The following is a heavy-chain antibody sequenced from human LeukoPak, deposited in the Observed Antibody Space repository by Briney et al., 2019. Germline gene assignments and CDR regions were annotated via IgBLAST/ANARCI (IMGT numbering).Heavy chain of an antibody. D-gene: IGHD5-24*01. V-gene: IGHV5-51*01. CDR3: ATHPGGLQSGFDN. CDR2: INPSDSDT. Sequence: GESLKISCKGSGYSFTNYWIAWVRQMPGRGLEWMVIINPSDSDTRYSPSFQGQVTISVDRSSSTAYIQWSRLKASDTAMYYCATHPGGLQSGFDNWGQGTLVTVSS. J-gene: IGHJ4*02. CDR1: GYSFTNYW.